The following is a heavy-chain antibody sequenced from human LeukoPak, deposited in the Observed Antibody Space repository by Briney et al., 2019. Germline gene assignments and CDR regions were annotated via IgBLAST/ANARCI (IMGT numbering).Heavy chain of an antibody. CDR2: IKDDGSAK. V-gene: IGHV3-7*01. CDR1: GFTLSNYW. J-gene: IGHJ4*02. D-gene: IGHD3-3*01. Sequence: GGSLRLSCAASGFTLSNYWMTWVRQAPGKGLEWVASIKDDGSAKYYDDSVQGRFSISRGDAKNSLYLQMNSLTFDDTAVYYCARLREIPVFGVVTKSTSYFDYWGQGTLVTVSS. CDR3: ARLREIPVFGVVTKSTSYFDY.